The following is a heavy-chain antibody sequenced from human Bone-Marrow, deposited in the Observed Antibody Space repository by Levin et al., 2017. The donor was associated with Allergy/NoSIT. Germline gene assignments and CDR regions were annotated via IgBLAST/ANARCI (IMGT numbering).Heavy chain of an antibody. D-gene: IGHD2-8*01. Sequence: QPGESLKISCVASGFPFTSYGMNWVRQSPAKGLEWVAAVASNGGRTYYADSVKGRFTISRDNSKNMVYLQMDSLSPGDAAVYYCATAHCSNGVCHTYETAFDFWGQGVLVSVS. V-gene: IGHV3-23*01. CDR3: ATAHCSNGVCHTYETAFDF. CDR2: VASNGGRT. CDR1: GFPFTSYG. J-gene: IGHJ4*02.